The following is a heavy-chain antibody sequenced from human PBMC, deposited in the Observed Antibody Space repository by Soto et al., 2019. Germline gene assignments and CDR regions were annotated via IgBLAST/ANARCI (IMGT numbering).Heavy chain of an antibody. D-gene: IGHD3-10*01. CDR2: IYYSGST. CDR3: ARAYYYGSGPDY. J-gene: IGHJ4*02. V-gene: IGHV4-59*01. Sequence: SETLSLTCTVSGGSISSYYWSWIRQPPGKGLEWIGYIYYSGSTNYNPSLKSRVTISVDTSKNQFSLKLSSVTAADTAVYYCARAYYYGSGPDYWGQGTLVTVSS. CDR1: GGSISSYY.